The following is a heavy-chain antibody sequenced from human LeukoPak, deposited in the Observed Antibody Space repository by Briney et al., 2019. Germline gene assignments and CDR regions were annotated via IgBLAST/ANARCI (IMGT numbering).Heavy chain of an antibody. CDR3: ARGFMGPGGVGAGDY. CDR1: GGSISSGSYY. Sequence: PSETLSLTCTVSGGSISSGSYYWSWIRQPPGKGLEWIGEINHSGSTNYNPSLKSRVAISVDTSKNQFSLKLSSVTAADTAVYYCARGFMGPGGVGAGDYWGQGTLVTVSS. CDR2: INHSGST. J-gene: IGHJ4*02. V-gene: IGHV4-39*07. D-gene: IGHD1-26*01.